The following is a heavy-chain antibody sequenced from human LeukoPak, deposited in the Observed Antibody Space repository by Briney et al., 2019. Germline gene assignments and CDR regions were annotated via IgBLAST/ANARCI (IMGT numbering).Heavy chain of an antibody. CDR2: IKQDGSEK. J-gene: IGHJ6*03. Sequence: GGSLRLSCAASGFTFSNYWMSWVRQAPGKGLEWVANIKQDGSEKYYVDSVKGRFTISGDNAKNSLYLQMNSLRAEDTAVYYCARISGYYYMDVWGKGTTVTISS. CDR1: GFTFSNYW. D-gene: IGHD2-15*01. CDR3: ARISGYYYMDV. V-gene: IGHV3-7*01.